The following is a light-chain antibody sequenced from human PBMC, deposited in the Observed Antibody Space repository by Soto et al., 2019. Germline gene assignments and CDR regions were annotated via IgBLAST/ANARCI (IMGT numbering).Light chain of an antibody. CDR2: RNN. Sequence: QSVLTQPPSASGTPGQRVTISCSGSSSNIGSNYVYWYQQLPGTAPKLLIYRNNQRPSGVPDRFSGSKSGTSAALAISGLRSEDEADYYCAAWDDSLCGLGVFGGGTKLTVL. CDR3: AAWDDSLCGLGV. J-gene: IGLJ3*02. CDR1: SSNIGSNY. V-gene: IGLV1-47*01.